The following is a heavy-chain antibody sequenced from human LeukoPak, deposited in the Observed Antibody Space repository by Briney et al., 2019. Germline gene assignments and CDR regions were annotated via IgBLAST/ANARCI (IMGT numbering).Heavy chain of an antibody. J-gene: IGHJ4*02. V-gene: IGHV4-59*01. CDR2: IYYSGST. CDR1: GGSISSYY. Sequence: PSETLSLTCTVSGGSISSYYWSWIRQPPGKGLEWIGYIYYSGSTEYNPSLRSRVTISLEMSKQQFSLNLTSVTAADTAVYYCASNTGTVLDYWGQGALVTVSS. CDR3: ASNTGTVLDY. D-gene: IGHD7-27*01.